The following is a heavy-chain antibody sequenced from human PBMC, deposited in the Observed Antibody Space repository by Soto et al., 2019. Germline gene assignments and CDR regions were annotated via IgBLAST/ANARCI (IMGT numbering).Heavy chain of an antibody. CDR2: SYYSGST. CDR3: ARRYGYSFDY. D-gene: IGHD1-1*01. V-gene: IGHV4-59*08. CDR1: GGSISSCN. Sequence: QVQLQESGPGLVKPSSTLSLTCTVSGGSISSCNWSCSRQRPGVGLEWIGHSYYSGSTNYNPPLKSRVTRSVDTSKNQFSLKLSSVTAADTAVYYCARRYGYSFDYWGQGTLVTVSS. J-gene: IGHJ4*02.